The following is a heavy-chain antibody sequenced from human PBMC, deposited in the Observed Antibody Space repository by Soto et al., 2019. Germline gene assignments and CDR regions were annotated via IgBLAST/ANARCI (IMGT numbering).Heavy chain of an antibody. J-gene: IGHJ6*03. V-gene: IGHV3-9*01. CDR3: AKDKAIFGVGNMDV. D-gene: IGHD3-3*01. CDR1: GFTFDDYA. CDR2: ISWNSGSI. Sequence: GGSLRLSCAASGFTFDDYAMHWVRQAPGKGLEWVSGISWNSGSIGYADSVKGRFTISRDNAKNSLYLQMNSLRAEDTALYYCAKDKAIFGVGNMDVWGKGTTVTVSS.